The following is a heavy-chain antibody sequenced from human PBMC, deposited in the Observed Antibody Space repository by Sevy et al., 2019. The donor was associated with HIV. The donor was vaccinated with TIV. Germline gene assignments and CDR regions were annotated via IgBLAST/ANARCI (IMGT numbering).Heavy chain of an antibody. CDR3: ARDLTAPYYYYGMDV. CDR1: GFTFSSFF. V-gene: IGHV3-7*01. CDR2: IKQDGSEK. D-gene: IGHD1-20*01. Sequence: GRSLRLSCAASGFTFSSFFMSWVRQAPGKGLEWVANIKQDGSEKYYVDSVKGRFTISRDNARNSVYLQTNSLRAEDTGVYYCARDLTAPYYYYGMDVWGQGTMVTVSS. J-gene: IGHJ6*02.